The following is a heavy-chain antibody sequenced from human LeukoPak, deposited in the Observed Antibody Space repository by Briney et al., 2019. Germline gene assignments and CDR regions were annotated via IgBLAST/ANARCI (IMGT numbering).Heavy chain of an antibody. CDR1: GLTFNRYA. V-gene: IGHV3-30*04. Sequence: GGSLRLSCAASGLTFNRYAMHWVRQAPGKGLEWVAVISYDGSNKYYAGSVKGRFTISRDNSKNTLYLQMNSLRVEDTAVYYCARPTYGDYGMDVWGQGTTVTVSS. CDR2: ISYDGSNK. CDR3: ARPTYGDYGMDV. D-gene: IGHD4-17*01. J-gene: IGHJ6*02.